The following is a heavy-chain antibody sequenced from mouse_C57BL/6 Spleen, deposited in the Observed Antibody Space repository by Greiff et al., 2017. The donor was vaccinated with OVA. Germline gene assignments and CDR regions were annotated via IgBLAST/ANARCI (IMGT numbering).Heavy chain of an antibody. V-gene: IGHV1-18*01. CDR3: ARSIYYGNPYAMDY. J-gene: IGHJ4*01. D-gene: IGHD2-1*01. CDR2: INPNNGGT. CDR1: GYTFTDYN. Sequence: EVKLQQSGPELVKPGASVKIPCKASGYTFTDYNMAWVKQSHGKSLEWIGDINPNNGGTIYNQKFKGKATLTVDKSSSTAYMELRSLTSEDTAVYYCARSIYYGNPYAMDYWGQGPSVTVSS.